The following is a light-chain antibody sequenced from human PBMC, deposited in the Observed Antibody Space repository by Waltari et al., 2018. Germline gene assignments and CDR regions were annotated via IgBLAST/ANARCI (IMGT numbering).Light chain of an antibody. CDR1: QSISNW. Sequence: IKMTKPPSTLSASVGDRFTITCRASQSISNWLAWYQQKPGKAPKVLIYKSFSLQSGVPSRFSGSGSETEFTLTISSLQPDDFATYYCQQYNISPYTFGQGTTLEI. CDR2: KSF. J-gene: IGKJ2*01. V-gene: IGKV1-5*03. CDR3: QQYNISPYT.